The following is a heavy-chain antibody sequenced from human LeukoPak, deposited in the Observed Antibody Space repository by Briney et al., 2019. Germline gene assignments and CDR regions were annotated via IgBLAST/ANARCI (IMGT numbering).Heavy chain of an antibody. CDR3: ARTGVYYDSEFTVVSY. D-gene: IGHD3-22*01. V-gene: IGHV3-7*03. Sequence: GGSLRLSCAASGFTFSSYWMSWVRQAPGKGLEWVANIKQDGSEKYYVDSVKGRFTISRDNAKNSLYLQMNSLRAEDTAVYYCARTGVYYDSEFTVVSYWGQGTLVTVSS. CDR2: IKQDGSEK. CDR1: GFTFSSYW. J-gene: IGHJ4*02.